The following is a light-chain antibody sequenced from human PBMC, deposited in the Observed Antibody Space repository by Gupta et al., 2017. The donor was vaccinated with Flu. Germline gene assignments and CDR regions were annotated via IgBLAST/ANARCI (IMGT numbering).Light chain of an antibody. CDR2: DAA. Sequence: EVVLTQSPATLSLSPGDRATLSCRASHSVGRYVAWYQQKPGQAPMRLVSDAADRAAGVPARCSGSGDGADFNLTISSREPEDFEMYYCQQRSNGPPVNTFGGGTRVEIK. J-gene: IGKJ4*01. CDR1: HSVGRY. V-gene: IGKV3-11*01. CDR3: QQRSNGPPVNT.